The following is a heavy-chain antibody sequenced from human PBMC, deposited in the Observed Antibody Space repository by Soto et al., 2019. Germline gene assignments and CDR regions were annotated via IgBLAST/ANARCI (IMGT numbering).Heavy chain of an antibody. CDR2: INSDGSST. Sequence: GGSLRLSCAASGFTFSSYWMHWVRQAPGKGLVWVSRINSDGSSTSYADSVKGRFTISRDNAKNTLYLQMNSLRAEDTAVYYCASGRKQGSYGMDVWGQGTTVTVSS. CDR1: GFTFSSYW. D-gene: IGHD6-13*01. CDR3: ASGRKQGSYGMDV. J-gene: IGHJ6*02. V-gene: IGHV3-74*01.